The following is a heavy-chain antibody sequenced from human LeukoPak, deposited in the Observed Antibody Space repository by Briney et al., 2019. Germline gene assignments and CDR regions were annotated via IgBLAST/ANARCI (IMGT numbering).Heavy chain of an antibody. CDR3: AREQITAEKVGATSYYYYYYGMDV. Sequence: PSETLSLTCTVSGGSISSGSYYWSWIRQPAGKGLEWIGRIYTSGSTNYNPSLKSRVTISVDTSKNQFSLKLSSVTAADTAVYYCAREQITAEKVGATSYYYYYYGMDVWGQGTTVTVSS. V-gene: IGHV4-61*02. CDR2: IYTSGST. CDR1: GGSISSGSYY. J-gene: IGHJ6*02. D-gene: IGHD1-26*01.